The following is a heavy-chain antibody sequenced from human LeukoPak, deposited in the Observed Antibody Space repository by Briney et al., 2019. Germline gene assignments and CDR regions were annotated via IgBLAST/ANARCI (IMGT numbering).Heavy chain of an antibody. CDR2: ISYDGSNK. CDR3: AKDRSYYDSSGFRNFDY. D-gene: IGHD3-22*01. CDR1: GFTFSSYA. J-gene: IGHJ4*02. Sequence: GGSLRLSCAASGFTFSSYAMHWVRQAPGKGLEWVAVISYDGSNKYYADSVKGRFTISRDNSKNTLYLQMNSLRAEDTAVYYCAKDRSYYDSSGFRNFDYWGQGTLVTVSS. V-gene: IGHV3-30-3*01.